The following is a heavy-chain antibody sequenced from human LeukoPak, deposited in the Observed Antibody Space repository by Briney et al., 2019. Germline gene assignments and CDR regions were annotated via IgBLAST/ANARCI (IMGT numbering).Heavy chain of an antibody. CDR3: ARARSRYNWFDP. CDR2: IYYSGST. Sequence: SPSETLSLTCTVSGGSISSYYWSWIRQPPGKGLEWIGYIYYSGSTNYNPSLKSRVTISVDTSKNQFSLKLSSVTAADTAVYYCARARSRYNWFDPWGQGTLVTVSS. D-gene: IGHD2-15*01. CDR1: GGSISSYY. V-gene: IGHV4-59*01. J-gene: IGHJ5*02.